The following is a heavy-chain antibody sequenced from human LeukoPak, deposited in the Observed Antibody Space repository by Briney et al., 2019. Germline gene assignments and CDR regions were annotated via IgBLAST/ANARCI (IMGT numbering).Heavy chain of an antibody. V-gene: IGHV1-8*01. CDR3: ARVDSRLYYYYMDV. J-gene: IGHJ6*03. D-gene: IGHD2-21*01. Sequence: GASVKVSCKASGYTFTSYDINWVRQATGQGLEWMGWMNPNSGNTGYAQKFQGRVTMTRNTSISTAYMELSSLRSEDTAVYYCARVDSRLYYYYMDVWGKGTTVTVSS. CDR2: MNPNSGNT. CDR1: GYTFTSYD.